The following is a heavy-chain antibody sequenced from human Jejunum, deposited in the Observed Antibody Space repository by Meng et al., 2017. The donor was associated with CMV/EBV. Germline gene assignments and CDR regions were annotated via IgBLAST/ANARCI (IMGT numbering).Heavy chain of an antibody. Sequence: QVKLGQSGSELKKPGASVKVSCKAFGYTFSTYTINWVRQAHGRGLEWMGWISTNTGTPTYTQGFTGRFVFSLDTSVSTAYLQISSLKAEDTAVYYCARGGNFDPWGQGTLVTVSS. CDR3: ARGGNFDP. CDR2: ISTNTGTP. D-gene: IGHD2/OR15-2a*01. J-gene: IGHJ5*02. CDR1: GYTFSTYT. V-gene: IGHV7-4-1*02.